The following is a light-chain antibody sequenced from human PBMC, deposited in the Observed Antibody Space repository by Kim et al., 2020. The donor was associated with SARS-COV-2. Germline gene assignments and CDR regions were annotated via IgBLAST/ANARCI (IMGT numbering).Light chain of an antibody. J-gene: IGLJ2*01. V-gene: IGLV3-25*03. Sequence: SAPPRQTARIPCSGEALAKQYAYWYQQKAGQAPVLVIYKNTERPSGSPERFSGSGSGTTATLTISGVQAEDEADYYCQSADSSSVVFGGGTQLTVL. CDR3: QSADSSSVV. CDR2: KNT. CDR1: ALAKQY.